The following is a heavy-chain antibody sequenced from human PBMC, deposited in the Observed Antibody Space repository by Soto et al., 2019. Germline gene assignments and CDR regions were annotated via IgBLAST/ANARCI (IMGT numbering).Heavy chain of an antibody. CDR2: IWTSGNT. V-gene: IGHV4-4*07. J-gene: IGHJ4*02. CDR1: GGSITSYY. Sequence: SETLSLTCTVSGGSITSYYWSWLRQPAGKGLEWIGRIWTSGNTIYNPSLRGRVAMSVDTSKKQFSLKLTSVTAADTAVYYCARGLSGVYSFDYWGQGALVTVSS. D-gene: IGHD3-10*01. CDR3: ARGLSGVYSFDY.